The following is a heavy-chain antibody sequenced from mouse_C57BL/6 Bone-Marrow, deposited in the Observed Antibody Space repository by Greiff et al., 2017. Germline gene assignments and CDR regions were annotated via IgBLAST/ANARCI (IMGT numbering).Heavy chain of an antibody. J-gene: IGHJ4*01. Sequence: QVQLQQSGAELVKPGASVKLSCKASGYTFTEYTIHWVNQRSGQGLEWIGWFYPGSGSIKYNEKFKDKATFTEDKSSSTVYMEISRLTSEDTAVYFCARHLYYGNYEYMDYWGQGTSVTVSS. V-gene: IGHV1-62-2*01. CDR3: ARHLYYGNYEYMDY. D-gene: IGHD2-1*01. CDR2: FYPGSGSI. CDR1: GYTFTEYT.